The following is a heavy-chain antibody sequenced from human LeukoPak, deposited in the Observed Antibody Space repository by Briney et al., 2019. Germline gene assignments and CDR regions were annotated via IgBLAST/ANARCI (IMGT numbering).Heavy chain of an antibody. J-gene: IGHJ4*02. Sequence: GGSLRLSRAASGFTFSSYAMSWVRQAPGKGLEWVSAISGSGGSTYYADSVKGRFTISRDNSKNTLYLQMNSLRAEDTAVYYCAKGLLNVAAAGIDYWGQGTLVTVSS. CDR1: GFTFSSYA. CDR3: AKGLLNVAAAGIDY. CDR2: ISGSGGST. V-gene: IGHV3-23*01. D-gene: IGHD6-13*01.